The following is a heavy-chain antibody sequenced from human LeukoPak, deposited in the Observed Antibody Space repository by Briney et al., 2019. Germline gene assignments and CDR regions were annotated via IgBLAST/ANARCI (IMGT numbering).Heavy chain of an antibody. D-gene: IGHD4-17*01. J-gene: IGHJ4*02. CDR1: GFTFSSYE. V-gene: IGHV3-48*03. CDR3: ARAISLDYGDYYFDS. Sequence: PAGSLRLSCAASGFTFSSYEMNWVRQAPGKGLEWVSYIGRRGNAIYYADSVKGRFTISRDNAKNSLYLQMNRLRAEDTAFYYCARAISLDYGDYYFDSWGQGTLVTVSS. CDR2: IGRRGNAI.